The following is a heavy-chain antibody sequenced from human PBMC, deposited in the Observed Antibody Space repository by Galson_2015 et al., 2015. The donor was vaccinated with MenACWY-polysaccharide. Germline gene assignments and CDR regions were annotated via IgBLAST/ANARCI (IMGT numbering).Heavy chain of an antibody. J-gene: IGHJ4*02. CDR3: ARVEKYSGSFYILY. CDR2: IFHSGTT. D-gene: IGHD1-26*01. Sequence: SLTCAVSDYSIRSGYFWGWIRQPPGKGLEWIASIFHSGTTYYNPSLKSRVTISVDTSKNQFSLKLSSVTAADTAVYYCARVEKYSGSFYILYWGQGTPVTVSS. CDR1: DYSIRSGYF. V-gene: IGHV4-38-2*01.